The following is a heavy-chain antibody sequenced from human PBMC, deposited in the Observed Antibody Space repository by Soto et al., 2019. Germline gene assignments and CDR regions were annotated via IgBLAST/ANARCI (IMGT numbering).Heavy chain of an antibody. Sequence: PGGSLRLSCSTSGFTFGGSGVNWFRQAPGKGLERIGFIRSKAYSRTAEYAASVRGRFIISRDDSEGIAYLQMNSLQNEDTGVYDCARDRRGWEPRASYYGCWGPGTQVTVS. CDR1: GFTFGGSG. J-gene: IGHJ4*02. CDR2: IRSKAYSRTA. CDR3: ARDRRGWEPRASYYGC. V-gene: IGHV3-49*03. D-gene: IGHD1-26*01.